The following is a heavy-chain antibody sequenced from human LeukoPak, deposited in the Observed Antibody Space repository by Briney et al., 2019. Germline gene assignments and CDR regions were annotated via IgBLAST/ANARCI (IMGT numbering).Heavy chain of an antibody. CDR2: INHSGST. Sequence: SETLSLTCTVSGGSIRSSYYYWGWIRQPPGKGLEWIGEINHSGSTNYNPSLKSRVTISVDTSKNQFSLKLSSVTAADTAVYYCARGVGYCTNGVCSNWFDPWGQGTLVTVSS. CDR1: GGSIRSSYYY. D-gene: IGHD2-8*01. V-gene: IGHV4-39*07. CDR3: ARGVGYCTNGVCSNWFDP. J-gene: IGHJ5*02.